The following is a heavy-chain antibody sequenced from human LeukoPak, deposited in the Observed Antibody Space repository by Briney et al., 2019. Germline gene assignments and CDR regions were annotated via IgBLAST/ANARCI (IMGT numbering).Heavy chain of an antibody. Sequence: GSLRLSCAASGFTFSSYDMHWVRQATGKGLEWVSAIGTAGDTYYPGSVKGRFTISRENAKNSLYLQKNSLRAGDTAVYYCARGGSNGYFDYWGQGALVTVSS. CDR1: GFTFSSYD. J-gene: IGHJ4*02. D-gene: IGHD2-8*01. V-gene: IGHV3-13*01. CDR2: IGTAGDT. CDR3: ARGGSNGYFDY.